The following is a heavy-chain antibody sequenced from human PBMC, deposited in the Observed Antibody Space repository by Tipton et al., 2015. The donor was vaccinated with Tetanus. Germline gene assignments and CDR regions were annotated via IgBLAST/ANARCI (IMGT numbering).Heavy chain of an antibody. J-gene: IGHJ4*02. D-gene: IGHD3-3*01. CDR1: GFSLSSGAYY. V-gene: IGHV4-31*03. CDR2: IFYTGST. CDR3: ARANYDSSKKGPFDS. Sequence: TLSLTCSVSGFSLSSGAYYWTWIRQHPGKGLEWLGSIFYTGSTYYNPSLKSRLTISVETSKKQFSLKLSSVTAADTAVYYCARANYDSSKKGPFDSWGQGSLVIVSS.